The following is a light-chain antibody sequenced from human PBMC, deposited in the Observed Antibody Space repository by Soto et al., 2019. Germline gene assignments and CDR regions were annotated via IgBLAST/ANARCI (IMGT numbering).Light chain of an antibody. Sequence: IQMNQSPSSLSASVGDGVIITCRASHDIEHELGWYQQKPGHAPKHLIFAASTLYSGVPPRFSGSGSGTLFNLTISSLDTEDFATYFCLQDYNLHRTFGRGKTVEI. V-gene: IGKV1-6*01. CDR1: HDIEHE. CDR3: LQDYNLHRT. J-gene: IGKJ1*01. CDR2: AAS.